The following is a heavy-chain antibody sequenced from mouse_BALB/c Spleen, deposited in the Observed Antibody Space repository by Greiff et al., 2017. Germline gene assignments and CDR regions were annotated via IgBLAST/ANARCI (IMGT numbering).Heavy chain of an antibody. CDR3: AQLGRGYFDY. Sequence: VQLQESGAELVRPGTSVKISCKASGYTFTNYWLGWVKQRPGHGLEWIGDIYPGGGYTNYNEKFKGKATLTADTSSSTAYMQLSSLTSEDSAVYFCAQLGRGYFDYWGQGTTLTVSS. CDR2: IYPGGGYT. V-gene: IGHV1-63*02. D-gene: IGHD4-1*01. CDR1: GYTFTNYW. J-gene: IGHJ2*01.